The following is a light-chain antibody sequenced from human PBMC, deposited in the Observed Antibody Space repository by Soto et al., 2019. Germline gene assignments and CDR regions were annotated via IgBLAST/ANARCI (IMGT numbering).Light chain of an antibody. CDR2: DAS. CDR1: QSISDW. V-gene: IGKV1-5*01. J-gene: IGKJ1*01. CDR3: QQHNSSPWT. Sequence: DIQITQSPPTVSASVGDRVTITCRASQSISDWLALFQQKPGKAPKVLIYDASTLESGVPSRFSGSGSGTEFTLTISSLQPEDSATYYCQQHNSSPWTFGQGTKVDIK.